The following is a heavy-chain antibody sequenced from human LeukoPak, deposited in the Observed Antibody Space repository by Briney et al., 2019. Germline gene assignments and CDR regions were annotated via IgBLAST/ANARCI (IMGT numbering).Heavy chain of an antibody. CDR1: GDSVTSSY. J-gene: IGHJ4*02. CDR3: ARLDCFVEGCYNH. D-gene: IGHD2-15*01. Sequence: PSEILSLTCSVSGDSVTSSYWNWIRQPPGKGLEWIGYVSSDGTTNYTPSLRSRLIMSVDTAKNDISLILTSVTASDTAIYYCARLDCFVEGCYNHWGRGTLVTVSS. CDR2: VSSDGTT. V-gene: IGHV4-59*08.